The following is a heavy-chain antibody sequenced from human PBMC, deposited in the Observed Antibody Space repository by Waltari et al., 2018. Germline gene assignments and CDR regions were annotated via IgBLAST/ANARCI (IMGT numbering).Heavy chain of an antibody. Sequence: QVQLQESGPGLVKPSETLSPTCNVSGYSISSGYYWAWIRQPPGKGLEWIGNVHHSGTTYSNPSLKSRVFMSVDTSHNQFSLSLSSVTAADTALFFCARQPVRGNSYGYHFDYWGQGILVTVSS. D-gene: IGHD5-18*01. V-gene: IGHV4-38-2*02. CDR2: VHHSGTT. CDR1: GYSISSGYY. J-gene: IGHJ4*02. CDR3: ARQPVRGNSYGYHFDY.